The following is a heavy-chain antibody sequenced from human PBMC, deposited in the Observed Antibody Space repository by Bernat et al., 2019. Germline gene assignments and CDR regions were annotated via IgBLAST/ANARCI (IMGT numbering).Heavy chain of an antibody. CDR2: IYYSGST. D-gene: IGHD2-15*01. V-gene: IGHV4-39*01. Sequence: QLQLQESGPGLVKPSETLSLTCTVSGDSINSIHYYWGWIRQPPGMGLGWIGSIYYSGSTYNNPSLKSRVTISIDTSKNQFSLKLSSVTAADTAVYYCARHAYSSSLYRYFHHWGQGTLVTVSS. CDR1: GDSINSIHYY. J-gene: IGHJ1*01. CDR3: ARHAYSSSLYRYFHH.